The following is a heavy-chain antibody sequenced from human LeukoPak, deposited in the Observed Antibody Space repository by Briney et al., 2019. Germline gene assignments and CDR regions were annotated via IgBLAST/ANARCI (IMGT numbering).Heavy chain of an antibody. CDR1: GFTFSSHG. CDR3: AKDGTMVRGLIILNIGDHYYMDV. Sequence: PGGSLRLSCAASGFTFSSHGMHWVRQAPGRGLEWVAFIRYDGSNKYYADSVKGRFTISRDNSKNTLYLQMNSLRAEDTAVYCCAKDGTMVRGLIILNIGDHYYMDVWGKGTTVTVSS. V-gene: IGHV3-30*02. J-gene: IGHJ6*03. CDR2: IRYDGSNK. D-gene: IGHD3-10*01.